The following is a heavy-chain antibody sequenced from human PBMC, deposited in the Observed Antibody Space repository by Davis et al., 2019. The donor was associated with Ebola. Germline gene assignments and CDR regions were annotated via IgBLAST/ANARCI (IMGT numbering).Heavy chain of an antibody. CDR2: IKYDGSDK. D-gene: IGHD6-19*01. CDR3: AKDSGWKMSP. V-gene: IGHV3-7*01. CDR1: GSTFGDYW. Sequence: PGGSLRLSCAASGSTFGDYWMTWVRQAPGKGLEWVGKIKYDGSDKYYVDSVKGRFTISRDNAKNSLYLQMNSLTVEDTAIYYCAKDSGWKMSPWGQGTQVTVSS. J-gene: IGHJ5*02.